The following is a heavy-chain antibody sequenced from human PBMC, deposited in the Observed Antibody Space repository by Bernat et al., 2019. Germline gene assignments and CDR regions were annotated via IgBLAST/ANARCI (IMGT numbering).Heavy chain of an antibody. CDR2: ISYDGTNK. Sequence: QVQLVESGGGVVQPGRSLRLSCAASGFTFSSYGMHWVRQAPGKGLEWVALISYDGTNKYYADSAKGRFTVSRDNSKNTLYVQMSGLRAEDTAVYYCATSHHPPCVGNNCYAAFDIWGQGTMVTVAS. CDR1: GFTFSSYG. J-gene: IGHJ3*02. CDR3: ATSHHPPCVGNNCYAAFDI. V-gene: IGHV3-30*19. D-gene: IGHD2-2*01.